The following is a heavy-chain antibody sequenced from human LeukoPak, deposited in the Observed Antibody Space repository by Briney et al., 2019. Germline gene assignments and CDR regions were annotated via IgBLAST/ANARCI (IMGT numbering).Heavy chain of an antibody. J-gene: IGHJ4*02. CDR1: GFTFSSYW. Sequence: GGSLRLSCAASGFTFSSYWMSWVRQAPGKGLEWVANIKQDGSEKYYVDSVKGRFTISRDNAKNSLYLQMNSLRAEDTAVYYCAKDLYTDFWRLYFDYWGQGTLVTVSS. CDR3: AKDLYTDFWRLYFDY. CDR2: IKQDGSEK. D-gene: IGHD3-3*01. V-gene: IGHV3-7*03.